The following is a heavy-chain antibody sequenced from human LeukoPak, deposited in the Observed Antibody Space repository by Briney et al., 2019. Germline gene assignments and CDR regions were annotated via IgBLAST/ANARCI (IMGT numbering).Heavy chain of an antibody. CDR3: ARAWDV. V-gene: IGHV3-74*01. J-gene: IGHJ6*04. Sequence: GGSLRLSCAASGFTFSTYWMHWVRQAPGKGLVWVSRISSDGSTTTYADSVKGRFTISRDNAKNTVYLEMNSLRAEDTAVYYCARAWDVWGKGTTVTISS. CDR2: ISSDGSTT. CDR1: GFTFSTYW.